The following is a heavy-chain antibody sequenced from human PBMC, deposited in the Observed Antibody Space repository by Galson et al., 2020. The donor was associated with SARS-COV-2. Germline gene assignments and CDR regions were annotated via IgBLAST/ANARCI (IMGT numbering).Heavy chain of an antibody. CDR2: IYTSGST. CDR1: GGSISSGSYY. CDR3: ARVKYDYGEPFYGLGVAEGAFDI. Sequence: SETLSLTCTVSGGSISSGSYYWSWIRQPAGKGLEWIGRIYTSGSTNYNPSLKSRVTISVDTSKNQFSLKLSSVTAADTAVYYCARVKYDYGEPFYGLGVAEGAFDIWGQGTMVTVSS. V-gene: IGHV4-61*02. D-gene: IGHD4-17*01. J-gene: IGHJ3*02.